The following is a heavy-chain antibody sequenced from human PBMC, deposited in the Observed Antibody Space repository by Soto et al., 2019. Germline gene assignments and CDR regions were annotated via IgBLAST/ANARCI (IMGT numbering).Heavy chain of an antibody. CDR3: ARDPRSYYDFWSGYSRGRYYGMDV. Sequence: GASVKVSCKASGGTFSSYAISWVRQAPGQGLEWMGGIIPIFGTANYAQKFQGRVTITADESTSTAYMELSSLRSEDTAVYYCARDPRSYYDFWSGYSRGRYYGMDVWGQGTTVTVSS. CDR2: IIPIFGTA. CDR1: GGTFSSYA. J-gene: IGHJ6*02. V-gene: IGHV1-69*13. D-gene: IGHD3-3*01.